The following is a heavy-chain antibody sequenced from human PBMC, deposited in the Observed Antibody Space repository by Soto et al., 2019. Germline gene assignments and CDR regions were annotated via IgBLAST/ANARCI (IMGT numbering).Heavy chain of an antibody. CDR3: AKAGILTGYYMDV. CDR1: GFTFDDYA. J-gene: IGHJ6*03. CDR2: ISWNSGSI. D-gene: IGHD3-9*01. V-gene: IGHV3-9*01. Sequence: GGSLRLSCAASGFTFDDYAMHWVRQAPGKGLEWVSGISWNSGSIGYADSVKGRFTISRDNAKNSLYLQMNSLRAEDTALYYCAKAGILTGYYMDVWGKGTTVTVSS.